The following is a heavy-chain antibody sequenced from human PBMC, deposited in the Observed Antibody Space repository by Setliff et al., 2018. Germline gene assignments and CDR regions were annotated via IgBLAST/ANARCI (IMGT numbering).Heavy chain of an antibody. D-gene: IGHD1-26*01. CDR1: GYTFNFYG. J-gene: IGHJ4*02. CDR3: ARGQDSGSWIIDG. CDR2: INTDSGNT. Sequence: ASVKVSCKASGYTFNFYGVHWVRQAPGQRPEWMGWINTDSGNTRYSQKFQGRVTIARDTSASTAYMELSSLRSEDTAIYFCARGQDSGSWIIDGWGQGTLVTVSS. V-gene: IGHV1-3*04.